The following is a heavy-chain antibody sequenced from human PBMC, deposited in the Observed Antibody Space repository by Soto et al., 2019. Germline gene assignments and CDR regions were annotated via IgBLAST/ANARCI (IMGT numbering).Heavy chain of an antibody. CDR3: SRHHDS. Sequence: QVQLQESGPGLVKPSETLSLTCTVSGGSISSYYWRWIRQPPGKGLEWIGYIYYSGSTNYNPSLKSRFTISVDTFKNQFSLQLSSVTAADTAVYYCSRHHDSWGQGTLVTVSS. CDR1: GGSISSYY. CDR2: IYYSGST. J-gene: IGHJ4*02. V-gene: IGHV4-59*08.